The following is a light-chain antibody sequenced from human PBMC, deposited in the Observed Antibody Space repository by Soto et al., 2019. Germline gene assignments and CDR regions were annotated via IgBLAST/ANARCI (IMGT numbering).Light chain of an antibody. V-gene: IGLV2-14*03. CDR2: DVR. J-gene: IGLJ2*01. CDR3: SSYASKSSLI. CDR1: MRDVGAYNL. Sequence: QSALTQPASVSGSPGQSITISCAGTMRDVGAYNLVSWYQQHPGRAPQLIIYDVRNRPSGISFRFSASKSGNTASLTISGLQAEDEADYYCSSYASKSSLIFGGGTKLTVL.